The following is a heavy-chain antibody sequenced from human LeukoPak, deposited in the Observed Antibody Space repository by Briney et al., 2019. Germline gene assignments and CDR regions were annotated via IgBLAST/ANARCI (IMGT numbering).Heavy chain of an antibody. CDR3: ARSSIRSSGYYYADY. J-gene: IGHJ4*02. CDR1: GGSINSYY. CDR2: IHYSGST. V-gene: IGHV4-59*08. Sequence: PSETLSLTCTVSGGSINSYYWSWIRQPPGEGLEWIGYIHYSGSTNYNPSLKSGVTISVDTSKNQFSLKLSSVTAADTAVYYCARSSIRSSGYYYADYWGQGTLVTVSS. D-gene: IGHD3-22*01.